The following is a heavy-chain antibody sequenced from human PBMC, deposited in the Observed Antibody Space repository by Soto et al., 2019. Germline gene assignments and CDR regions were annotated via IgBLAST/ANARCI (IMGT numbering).Heavy chain of an antibody. CDR2: INAGNGNT. D-gene: IGHD3-22*01. Sequence: QGQLVQSGAEVKKPGASVKISCKASGYTFSNYAMHWVRQAPGQSLEWMGWINAGNGNTKYSEIFQGRLTITRDTSATTAYMELSSLRSEDTAVYSCARDDDSTGRGFSLLDLWGQGTLLTVSS. CDR3: ARDDDSTGRGFSLLDL. CDR1: GYTFSNYA. V-gene: IGHV1-3*01. J-gene: IGHJ5*02.